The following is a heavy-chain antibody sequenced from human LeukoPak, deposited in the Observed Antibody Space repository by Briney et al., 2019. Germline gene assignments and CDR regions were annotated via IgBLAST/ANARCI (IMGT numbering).Heavy chain of an antibody. CDR3: ARGFVGFSGGSCYSGVFDY. J-gene: IGHJ4*02. V-gene: IGHV1-2*02. CDR2: INPNSGGT. CDR1: GYTFTGYY. Sequence: ASVKVSCKASGYTFTGYYMHWVRQAPGQGLEWMGWINPNSGGTNYAQKFQGKVTMTRDTSISTAYMELSRLRSDDTAVYYCARGFVGFSGGSCYSGVFDYWGQGTLVTVSS. D-gene: IGHD2-15*01.